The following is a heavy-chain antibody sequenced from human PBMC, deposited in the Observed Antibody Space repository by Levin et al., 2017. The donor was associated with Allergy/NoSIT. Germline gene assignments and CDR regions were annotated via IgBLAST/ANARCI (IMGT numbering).Heavy chain of an antibody. CDR3: ARGWSGVVAAD. CDR1: GGSFSSYY. Sequence: PSETLSLTCAVYGGSFSSYYWSWIRQPPGKGLQWIGEIKHDGSNYNPSLKSRVTMSVDTSKNQISLKLTSLTVAETAVYFCARGWSGVVAADWGQGTLVTVSS. V-gene: IGHV4-34*01. CDR2: IKHDGS. D-gene: IGHD3-22*01. J-gene: IGHJ4*02.